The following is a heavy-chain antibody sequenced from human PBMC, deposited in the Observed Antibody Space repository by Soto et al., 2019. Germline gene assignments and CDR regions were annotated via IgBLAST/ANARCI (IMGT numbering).Heavy chain of an antibody. D-gene: IGHD1-1*01. J-gene: IGHJ4*02. CDR1: GFTVSNNY. CDR3: ARAGTYNWV. V-gene: IGHV3-66*01. Sequence: EVQLVESGGGLVQPGGSLRLSCAASGFTVSNNYMRWVRQAPGKGLEWVSLIYSGGATYYADSVKGRFTISRDNPKNTLDLHMNSLRAEDTAVYYGARAGTYNWVGGQGILVTVSS. CDR2: IYSGGAT.